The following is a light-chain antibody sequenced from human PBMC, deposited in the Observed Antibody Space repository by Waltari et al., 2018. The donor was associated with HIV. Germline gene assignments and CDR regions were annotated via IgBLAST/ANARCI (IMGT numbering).Light chain of an antibody. J-gene: IGLJ2*01. V-gene: IGLV1-51*01. CDR3: GTWDTSLNAGV. CDR1: TSNIGNNY. CDR2: DNY. Sequence: QSVLTQPPSVSPAPGQKVTISCSESTSNIGNNYVFCYQQLPGTVPKLLIYDNYDRPSGIPDRFSGSKSGTSATLGITGLQTGDEADYYCGTWDTSLNAGVFGGGTKLTVL.